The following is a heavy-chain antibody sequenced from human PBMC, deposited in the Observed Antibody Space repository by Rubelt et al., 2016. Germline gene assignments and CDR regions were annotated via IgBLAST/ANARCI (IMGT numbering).Heavy chain of an antibody. CDR2: ISGSGGST. Sequence: EVYLVESGGGLVQPGGSLRLSCTASGFTFSDYVMSWVRQAPGKGLEWVSGISGSGGSTYYADSVKGRFTLSRDNSKNTLYLQMSSLRAEDTAVDYCAKDRGDYWPPRFDTWGQGTLVTVSS. D-gene: IGHD5-12*01. CDR1: GFTFSDYV. V-gene: IGHV3-23*04. CDR3: AKDRGDYWPPRFDT. J-gene: IGHJ5*02.